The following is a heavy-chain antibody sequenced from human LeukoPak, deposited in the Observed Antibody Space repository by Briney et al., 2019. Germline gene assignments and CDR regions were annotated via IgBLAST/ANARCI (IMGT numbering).Heavy chain of an antibody. CDR3: ARAVGDYDFWSGPFDY. D-gene: IGHD3-3*01. CDR1: GYTFTGYY. CDR2: INPNSGGT. V-gene: IGHV1-2*02. J-gene: IGHJ4*02. Sequence: ASVKVSCKASGYTFTGYYMHWVRQAPGQGLEWMGWINPNSGGTNYAQKFQGRVTMTRDTSISTAYMELSRLRSDDTAVYYYARAVGDYDFWSGPFDYWGQGTLVTVSS.